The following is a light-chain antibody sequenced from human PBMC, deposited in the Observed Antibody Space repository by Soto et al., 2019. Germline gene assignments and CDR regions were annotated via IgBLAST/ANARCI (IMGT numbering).Light chain of an antibody. CDR2: AAS. J-gene: IGKJ2*01. CDR3: QQRSNWPPYT. V-gene: IGKV3-11*01. CDR1: QSVSSY. Sequence: EIVLTQSPATLSLSPGERATLSCRASQSVSSYLAWYQQKPGQAPRLLIYAASNRATGIPARFSCSGSGTDFTLTISSLEPEDFAVYYCQQRSNWPPYTFGQGNKLEIK.